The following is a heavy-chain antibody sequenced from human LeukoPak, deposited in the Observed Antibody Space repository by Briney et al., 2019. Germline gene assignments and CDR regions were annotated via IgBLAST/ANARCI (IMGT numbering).Heavy chain of an antibody. CDR3: ARDRGFSPMALFDL. J-gene: IGHJ2*01. V-gene: IGHV1-2*02. CDR2: INPNNGGT. Sequence: ASVKVSYKASGYTFIGYYIHWIRQAPGQGFEWMGWINPNNGGTKYAQKFQGRVTMTKNTSISTVYLDLTSLRSDDTAFYHCARDRGFSPMALFDLWGRGTLVTVSS. CDR1: GYTFIGYY. D-gene: IGHD3-10*01.